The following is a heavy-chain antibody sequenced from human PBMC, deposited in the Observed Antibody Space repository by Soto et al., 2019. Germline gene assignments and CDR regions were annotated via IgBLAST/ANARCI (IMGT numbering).Heavy chain of an antibody. CDR1: GFSLTNTRMG. D-gene: IGHD3-10*01. CDR3: ARSGGSGSYFGYYGMDV. CDR2: IFSHDTK. Sequence: SGPTLVNPTETLTLTCTVSGFSLTNTRMGVTWIRQPPGKALEWLAHIFSHDTKSYSTSPKSRLTISKDSSRSQVVLTMTNMDPVDTATYYCARSGGSGSYFGYYGMDVWGSGTTVTVSS. J-gene: IGHJ6*04. V-gene: IGHV2-26*01.